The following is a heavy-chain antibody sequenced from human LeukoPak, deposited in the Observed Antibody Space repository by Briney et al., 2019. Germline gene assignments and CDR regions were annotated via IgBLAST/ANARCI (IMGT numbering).Heavy chain of an antibody. J-gene: IGHJ4*02. CDR3: AGDLRNYYGSGSL. CDR1: GFTFSSYS. V-gene: IGHV3-21*01. Sequence: GGSLRLSCAASGFTFSSYSMNWVRQAPGKGLEWVSSISSSSSYIYYVDSVKGRFTISRDNAKNSLYLQMNSLRAEDTAVYYCAGDLRNYYGSGSLWGQGTLVTVSS. CDR2: ISSSSSYI. D-gene: IGHD3-10*01.